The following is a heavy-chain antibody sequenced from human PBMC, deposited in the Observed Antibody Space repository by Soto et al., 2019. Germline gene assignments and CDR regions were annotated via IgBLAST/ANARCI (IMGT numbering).Heavy chain of an antibody. CDR2: FDPEDGET. Sequence: ASVKVSCKVSGYTLTELSMHWVRQAPGKGLEWMGGFDPEDGETIYAQKFQGRVTMTEDTSTDTAYMELSSLRSEDTAVYYCATDAAPFSGQLLLYASDIWRQGTMVT. J-gene: IGHJ3*02. CDR1: GYTLTELS. V-gene: IGHV1-24*01. CDR3: ATDAAPFSGQLLLYASDI. D-gene: IGHD2-2*01.